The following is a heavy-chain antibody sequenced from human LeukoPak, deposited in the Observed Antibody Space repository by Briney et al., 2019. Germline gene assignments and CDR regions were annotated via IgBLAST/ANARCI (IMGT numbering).Heavy chain of an antibody. CDR3: AKGGHASFYDR. D-gene: IGHD2/OR15-2a*01. CDR1: GLIFGNYA. J-gene: IGHJ5*02. Sequence: GSLRLSCAASGLIFGNYAMTWVRQAPGKGLEWVSTVSGNGDTTFYADSAKGRFTISRDNSRNTHYLQINSLRGEDTAVYYCAKGGHASFYDRWGQGTLVTVSS. CDR2: VSGNGDTT. V-gene: IGHV3-23*01.